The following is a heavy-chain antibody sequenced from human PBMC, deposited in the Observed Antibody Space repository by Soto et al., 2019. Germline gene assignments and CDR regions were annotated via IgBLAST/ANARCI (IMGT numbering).Heavy chain of an antibody. Sequence: EVQLVESGGGLVKPGGSLRLSCAASGFTFSNAWMNWVRQAPGKGLEWVGRIKSKTDGGTADYAAPVKGRFTISRDDSKNTLYLQMNSLKTEDTAVYYCTTSSNWSGSNFDYWGQGTLVTVSS. D-gene: IGHD3-3*01. CDR2: IKSKTDGGTA. CDR3: TTSSNWSGSNFDY. V-gene: IGHV3-15*07. CDR1: GFTFSNAW. J-gene: IGHJ4*02.